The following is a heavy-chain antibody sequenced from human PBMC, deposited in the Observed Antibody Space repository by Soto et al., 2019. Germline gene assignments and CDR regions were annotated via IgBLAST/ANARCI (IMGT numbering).Heavy chain of an antibody. J-gene: IGHJ4*02. V-gene: IGHV3-9*01. D-gene: IGHD4-17*01. CDR2: ISWNSGNL. Sequence: EVQLVESGGGLVQPGRSLRLTCAASGFTFEDYAMHWVRQGPVKGLEWASSISWNSGNLGYADSVKGRFTISRDNAKNSLYLQMTSLRGEYTALYYCAKGASTTVFAFNDYWGQGTLVTVSS. CDR1: GFTFEDYA. CDR3: AKGASTTVFAFNDY.